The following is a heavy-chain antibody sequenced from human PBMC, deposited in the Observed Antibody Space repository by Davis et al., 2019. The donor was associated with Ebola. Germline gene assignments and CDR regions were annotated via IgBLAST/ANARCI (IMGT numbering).Heavy chain of an antibody. J-gene: IGHJ4*02. CDR3: AKDMAKHYDFWSGYFDY. V-gene: IGHV3-43*02. CDR2: ISGDGGST. D-gene: IGHD3-3*01. CDR1: GFTFDDYA. Sequence: GESLKISCAASGFTFDDYAMHWVRQAPGKGLEWVSLISGDGGSTYYADSVKGRFTISRDNSKNSLYLQMNSLRTEDTALYYCAKDMAKHYDFWSGYFDYWGQGTLVTVSS.